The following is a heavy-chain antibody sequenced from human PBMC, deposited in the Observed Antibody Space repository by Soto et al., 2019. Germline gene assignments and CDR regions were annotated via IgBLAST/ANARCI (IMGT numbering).Heavy chain of an antibody. CDR3: ARGTVPVGGNWFDP. Sequence: QVQLQESGPGLVKPSQTLSLTCTVSGGSISSGGYYWSWIRQHPGKGLEWIGYIYYSGSTYYNPSLKSRVTISVDTSKNQFSLRLSSVTAADTAVYYCARGTVPVGGNWFDPWGQGTLVTVSS. CDR1: GGSISSGGYY. J-gene: IGHJ5*02. CDR2: IYYSGST. V-gene: IGHV4-31*03. D-gene: IGHD3-16*01.